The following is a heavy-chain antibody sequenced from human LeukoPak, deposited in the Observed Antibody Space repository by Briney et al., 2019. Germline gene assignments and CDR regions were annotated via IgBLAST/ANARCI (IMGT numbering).Heavy chain of an antibody. CDR3: ARNSWDSSGYYYDLDY. CDR2: INAGNGNT. Sequence: ASVKVSCKASGYTFTSYAMHWVRQAPGQRLEWMGWINAGNGNTKYSQKFQGRVTITRDTSASTAYMELSSLRSEDTAVYYCARNSWDSSGYYYDLDYWGQGTLVTVSS. CDR1: GYTFTSYA. V-gene: IGHV1-3*01. J-gene: IGHJ4*02. D-gene: IGHD3-22*01.